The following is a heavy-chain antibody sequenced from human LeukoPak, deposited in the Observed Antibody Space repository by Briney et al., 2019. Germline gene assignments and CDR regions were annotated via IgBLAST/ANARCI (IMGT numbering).Heavy chain of an antibody. CDR2: INSYGSST. CDR1: GFTFSSYW. CDR3: ASRGVRRDYYDSSGYIGDAFDI. V-gene: IGHV3-74*01. Sequence: PGGSLRLSCAASGFTFSSYWMHWVRQAPGKGLVWVSRINSYGSSTSYADSVKGRFTISRDNATNTLYMQMNSLRAEDTAVYYCASRGVRRDYYDSSGYIGDAFDIWGQGTMVTVSS. D-gene: IGHD3-22*01. J-gene: IGHJ3*02.